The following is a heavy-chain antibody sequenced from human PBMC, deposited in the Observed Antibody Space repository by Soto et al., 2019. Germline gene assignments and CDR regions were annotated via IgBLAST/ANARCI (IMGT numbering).Heavy chain of an antibody. Sequence: PSETLSLTCTVSGGSISSYYWSWIRQPPGKGLEWIGYIYYSGSTNYNPSLKSRVTISVDTSKNQFSLKLSSVTAADTAVYYCARDIRDLPSASGANPVWFDPWGQGTLVTVSS. CDR2: IYYSGST. D-gene: IGHD3-16*01. J-gene: IGHJ5*02. CDR1: GGSISSYY. V-gene: IGHV4-59*01. CDR3: ARDIRDLPSASGANPVWFDP.